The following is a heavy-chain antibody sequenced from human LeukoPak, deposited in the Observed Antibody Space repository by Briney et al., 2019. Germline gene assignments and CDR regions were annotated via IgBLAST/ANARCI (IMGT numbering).Heavy chain of an antibody. CDR1: GFTLSSYQ. V-gene: IGHV3-48*03. CDR2: ISSSGDTI. Sequence: PGGSLTLSCAASGFTLSSYQMNWVRQAPGKGLEWVSYISSSGDTIYYADSVEGRFTISRDNAKNSLHLQMNRLRAEDTAAYYCATFSDYWGQGNLVTVSS. CDR3: ATFSDY. J-gene: IGHJ4*02.